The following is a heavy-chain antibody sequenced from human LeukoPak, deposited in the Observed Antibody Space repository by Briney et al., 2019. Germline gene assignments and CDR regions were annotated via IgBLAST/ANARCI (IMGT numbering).Heavy chain of an antibody. CDR2: IYSGGST. D-gene: IGHD6-13*01. CDR3: ARASIAAAGYYFDY. Sequence: PGGSLRLSCTASGFTFGDYAVTWVRQAPGKGLEWVSVIYSGGSTYYSDSVKGRFTISRDNSKNTLYLQLNNLRAEDTAVYYCARASIAAAGYYFDYWGQGTLVTVSS. V-gene: IGHV3-53*01. CDR1: GFTFGDYA. J-gene: IGHJ4*02.